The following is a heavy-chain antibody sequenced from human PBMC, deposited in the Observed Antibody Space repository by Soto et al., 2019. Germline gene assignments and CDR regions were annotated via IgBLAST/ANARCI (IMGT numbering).Heavy chain of an antibody. V-gene: IGHV4-34*01. CDR2: INHSGST. D-gene: IGHD1-26*01. CDR3: ARDQYSGSYYYYYYYGMDV. CDR1: GRALSGED. J-gene: IGHJ6*02. Sequence: SETLSLTFAVDGRALSGEDWSCIRQPPGKGLEWVGEINHSGSTNYNPSLKSRVTISVDKSKNQFSVKLSSVTAADTAVYYCARDQYSGSYYYYYYYGMDVWGQGTTVS.